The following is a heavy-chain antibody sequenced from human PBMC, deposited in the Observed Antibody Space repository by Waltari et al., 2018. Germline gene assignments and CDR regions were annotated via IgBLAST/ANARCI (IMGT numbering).Heavy chain of an antibody. CDR3: ARGSGVDS. V-gene: IGHV3-23*01. D-gene: IGHD7-27*01. Sequence: EVQLLESGGGLVQPGGSLRLSCAASGFTFSTYVMNWVRQAPGKGLGWGSSISDAGGSINYAVSVKGRLTISRDNAKNTLYLQMNSLGADDTAVYYCARGSGVDSWGQGTLVTISS. CDR1: GFTFSTYV. CDR2: ISDAGGSI. J-gene: IGHJ4*02.